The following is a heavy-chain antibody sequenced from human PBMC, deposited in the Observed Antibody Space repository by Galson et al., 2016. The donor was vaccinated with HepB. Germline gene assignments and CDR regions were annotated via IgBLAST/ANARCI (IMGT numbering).Heavy chain of an antibody. CDR2: IDWDDDK. CDR1: GFSLSTSGMC. V-gene: IGHV2-70*01. Sequence: PALVKPTQTLTLTCTFSGFSLSTSGMCVSWIRQPPGKALEWLAFIDWDDDKYYSTSLKTRLTISKDTSNNQVVLTMTNMDPADTATYYCARSSPYYYGSGSPFDPRGQGTLFTVSS. CDR3: ARSSPYYYGSGSPFDP. J-gene: IGHJ5*02. D-gene: IGHD3-10*01.